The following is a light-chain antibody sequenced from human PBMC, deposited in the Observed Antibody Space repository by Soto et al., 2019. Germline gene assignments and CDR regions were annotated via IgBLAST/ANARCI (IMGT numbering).Light chain of an antibody. CDR1: QSVSSSY. V-gene: IGKV3-20*01. CDR3: QQYGSSPPMYT. J-gene: IGKJ2*01. CDR2: AAF. Sequence: EIVLTQSPGTLSLSPGERATLSCRASQSVSSSYLAWYQQKAGQAPRLLIYAAFSRATGIPDRFSGSGSGTDFTLTISRLEPEDFAVYYCQQYGSSPPMYTFGQGTKLEIK.